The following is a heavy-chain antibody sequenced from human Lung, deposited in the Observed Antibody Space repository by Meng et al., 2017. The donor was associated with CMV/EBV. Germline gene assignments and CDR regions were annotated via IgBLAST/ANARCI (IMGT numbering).Heavy chain of an antibody. J-gene: IGHJ4*02. CDR2: ISYDGSNK. CDR3: ASSQGIAARPLAY. Sequence: SCAASGFTFSSYAMHWVRQAPGKGLEWVAVISYDGSNKYYADSVKGRFTISRDNSKNTLYLQMNSLRAEDTAVYYCASSQGIAARPLAYWGQGTLVTVSS. CDR1: GFTFSSYA. V-gene: IGHV3-30*04. D-gene: IGHD6-6*01.